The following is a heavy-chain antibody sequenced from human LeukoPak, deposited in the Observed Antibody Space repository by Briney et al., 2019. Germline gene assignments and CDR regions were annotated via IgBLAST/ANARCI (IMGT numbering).Heavy chain of an antibody. CDR1: GGSISSYY. D-gene: IGHD3-16*01. CDR2: IYYSGST. CDR3: AREGGSPNLYYFDY. V-gene: IGHV4-59*01. Sequence: SETLSLTCTVSGGSISSYYWSWIRQPPGKGLEWIGYIYYSGSTNYNPSLKSRVTISVDTSKNQFSLKLSSVTAADTGVYYCAREGGSPNLYYFDYWGQGTLVTVSS. J-gene: IGHJ4*02.